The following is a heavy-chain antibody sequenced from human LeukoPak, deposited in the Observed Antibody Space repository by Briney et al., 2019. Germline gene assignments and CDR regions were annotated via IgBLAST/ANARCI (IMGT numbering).Heavy chain of an antibody. D-gene: IGHD1-1*01. Sequence: GGSLRLSCAASGFTFSDYYMDWVRQAPGKGLEWVGRIRNKALSYTTEYAASVKGRFTISRDDSRNSVYLQMNSLKTEDTAVYYCSQLGYGMDVRGQGTTVTVSS. CDR1: GFTFSDYY. CDR2: IRNKALSYTT. J-gene: IGHJ6*02. V-gene: IGHV3-72*01. CDR3: SQLGYGMDV.